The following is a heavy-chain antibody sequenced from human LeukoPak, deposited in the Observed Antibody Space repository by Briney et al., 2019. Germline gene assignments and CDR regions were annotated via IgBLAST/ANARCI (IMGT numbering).Heavy chain of an antibody. CDR1: VGSISSSTYY. CDR2: IHYSGTT. CDR3: ARRYGDYVVDY. J-gene: IGHJ4*02. V-gene: IGHV4-39*02. Sequence: SETLSLTCTVSVGSISSSTYYWGWIRQPPGKGLEWIGSIHYSGTTYYNPSLKSRITISVDTSKNDFSLKLSSVTAADTAVYYCARRYGDYVVDYWGQGTLVTVSS. D-gene: IGHD4-17*01.